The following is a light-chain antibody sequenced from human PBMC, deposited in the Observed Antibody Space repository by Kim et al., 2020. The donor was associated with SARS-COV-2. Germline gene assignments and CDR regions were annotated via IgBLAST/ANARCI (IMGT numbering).Light chain of an antibody. CDR2: FDT. J-gene: IGLJ3*02. CDR1: HIEDHS. CDR3: QVWDSSSDHRV. V-gene: IGLV3-21*04. Sequence: APGGTARIACGGNHIEDHSVPWYQQRPGPAPVLVIYFDTDRPSGIPERFSGSNSGNTATLSISRVEAGDEADYYCQVWDSSSDHRVFGGGTKVTVL.